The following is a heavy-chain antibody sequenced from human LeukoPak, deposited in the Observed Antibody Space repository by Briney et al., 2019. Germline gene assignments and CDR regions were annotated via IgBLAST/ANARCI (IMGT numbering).Heavy chain of an antibody. CDR2: INPNSGGT. CDR1: GYTFTGYY. J-gene: IGHJ4*02. CDR3: ARDFGGLSGFSGYEDY. D-gene: IGHD5-12*01. Sequence: GASVKVSCKASGYTFTGYYMHWVRQAPGQGLEWMGWINPNSGGTNYAQKFQGRVTMTRDTSISTAYMELNSLSSDDTAVYYCARDFGGLSGFSGYEDYWGQGTLLTVSS. V-gene: IGHV1-2*02.